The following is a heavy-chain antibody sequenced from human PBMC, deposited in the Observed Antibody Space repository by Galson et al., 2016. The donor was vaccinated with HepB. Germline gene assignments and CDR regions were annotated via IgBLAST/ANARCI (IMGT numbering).Heavy chain of an antibody. CDR2: IRPQRDGRTP. Sequence: SLRLSCAASGFTFTKAWFTWVRQAPGKGLEWVGRIRPQRDGRTPDYAASVEGRFTISRDDPKNTVYLQMNSLKTEDTALYYCYGHLDYWGRGTQVTVSS. D-gene: IGHD3-10*01. CDR3: YGHLDY. V-gene: IGHV3-15*01. J-gene: IGHJ4*02. CDR1: GFTFTKAW.